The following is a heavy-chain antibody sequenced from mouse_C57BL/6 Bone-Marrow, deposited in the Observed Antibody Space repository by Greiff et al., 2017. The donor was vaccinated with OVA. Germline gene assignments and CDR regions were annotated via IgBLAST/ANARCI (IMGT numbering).Heavy chain of an antibody. J-gene: IGHJ1*03. CDR2: IYPGDGDT. V-gene: IGHV1-82*01. CDR3: ARSGLSTTVVDWYFDV. Sequence: QVQLQQSGPELVKPGASVKISCKASGYAFSSSWMNWVKQRPGKGLEWIGRIYPGDGDTNYNGKFKGKATLTADKSSSTAYMQLSSLTSEDSAVYFCARSGLSTTVVDWYFDVWGTGTSVTVAS. CDR1: GYAFSSSW. D-gene: IGHD1-1*01.